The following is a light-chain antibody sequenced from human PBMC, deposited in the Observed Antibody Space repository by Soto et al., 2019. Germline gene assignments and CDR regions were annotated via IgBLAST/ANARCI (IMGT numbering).Light chain of an antibody. V-gene: IGKV3-20*01. J-gene: IGKJ5*01. CDR3: QQSGSSPLIS. CDR1: QSVSSS. CDR2: GAS. Sequence: EIVLTQSPGTLCLSPGARATLSCRSSQSVSSSLAWYQQKPGQAPRLLIFGASKRATGIPDRFSGSGSGRDFTLTISGLEPEDFAVYYCQQSGSSPLISVGQGTRLEIK.